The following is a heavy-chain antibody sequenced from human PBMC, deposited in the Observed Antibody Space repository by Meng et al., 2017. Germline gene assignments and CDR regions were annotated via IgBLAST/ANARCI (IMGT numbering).Heavy chain of an antibody. CDR1: GFTFDDYA. CDR2: ISWDGGST. V-gene: IGHV3-43D*03. CDR3: AKDGYGDYYGMDV. J-gene: IGHJ6*02. D-gene: IGHD4-17*01. Sequence: GGSLRLSCAASGFTFDDYAMHWVRQAPGKGLEWVSLISWDGGSTYYADSVKDRFTISRDNSKNSLYLQMNSLRAEDTALYYCAKDGYGDYYGMDVWGQGTTVTVSS.